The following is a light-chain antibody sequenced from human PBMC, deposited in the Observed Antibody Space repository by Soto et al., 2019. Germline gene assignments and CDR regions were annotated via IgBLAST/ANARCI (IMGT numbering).Light chain of an antibody. V-gene: IGLV1-51*01. J-gene: IGLJ2*01. CDR2: DNN. CDR3: GTWDSSLSTVV. CDR1: NSNIGNNY. Sequence: QSVLTQPPSVSAAPGQKVTISCSGRNSNIGNNYVSWYQQLPGTAPKLLIYDNNKRPSGIPDRFSGSKSGTSATLGITGLQTGDEADYYCGTWDSSLSTVVFGGGTKLTVL.